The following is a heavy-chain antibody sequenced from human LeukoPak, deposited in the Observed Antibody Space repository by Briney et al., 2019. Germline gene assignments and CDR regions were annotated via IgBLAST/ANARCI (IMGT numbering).Heavy chain of an antibody. Sequence: PSETLSLTCAVYGGSFSGYYWSWIRQPPGKGLEWIGYIYYSGSTNYNPSLKSRVTISVDTSKNQFSLKLSSVTAADTAVYYCARDFPGGYYYYGMDVWGQGTTVTVS. J-gene: IGHJ6*02. V-gene: IGHV4-59*01. CDR3: ARDFPGGYYYYGMDV. CDR1: GGSFSGYY. D-gene: IGHD3-10*01. CDR2: IYYSGST.